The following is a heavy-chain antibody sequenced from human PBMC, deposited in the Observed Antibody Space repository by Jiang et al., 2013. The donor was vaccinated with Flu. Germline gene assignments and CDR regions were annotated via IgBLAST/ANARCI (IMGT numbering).Heavy chain of an antibody. D-gene: IGHD2-2*01. CDR3: ARSTYCSSTSCGPFDY. CDR2: IYPGDSDT. V-gene: IGHV5-51*01. Sequence: PGKGLEWMGIIYPGDSDTRYSPSFQGQVTISADKSISTAYLQWSSLKASDTAMYYCARSTYCSSTSCGPFDYWGQGTLVTVSS. J-gene: IGHJ4*02.